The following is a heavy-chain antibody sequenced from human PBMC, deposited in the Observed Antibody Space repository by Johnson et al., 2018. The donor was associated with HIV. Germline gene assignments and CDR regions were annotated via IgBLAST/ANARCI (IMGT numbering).Heavy chain of an antibody. V-gene: IGHV3-33*01. CDR2: IWSDGSNK. CDR1: GLSFSSYG. CDR3: AREGRGSSSGAFDI. J-gene: IGHJ3*02. D-gene: IGHD6-6*01. Sequence: QVQLVESGGGVVQPGRSVRLSCAASGLSFSSYGMEWVRQAPGKGLEWVAVIWSDGSNKHYADSVKGRFTISRDNSKNTLYLQMNSLRAEDMAVYYCAREGRGSSSGAFDIWGQGTMVTVSS.